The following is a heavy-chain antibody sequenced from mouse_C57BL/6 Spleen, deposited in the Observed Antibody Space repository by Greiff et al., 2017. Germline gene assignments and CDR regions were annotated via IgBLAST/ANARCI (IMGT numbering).Heavy chain of an antibody. CDR3: AREGFNYYGSSSFDY. D-gene: IGHD1-1*01. Sequence: VQLQQPGTELVKPGASVKLSCKASGYTFTSYWMHWVKQRPGQGLEWIGNINPSNGGTNYNEKFKSKATLTVDKSSSTAYMQLSSLTSEDSAVYYCAREGFNYYGSSSFDYWGQGTTLTVSS. CDR2: INPSNGGT. J-gene: IGHJ2*01. V-gene: IGHV1-53*01. CDR1: GYTFTSYW.